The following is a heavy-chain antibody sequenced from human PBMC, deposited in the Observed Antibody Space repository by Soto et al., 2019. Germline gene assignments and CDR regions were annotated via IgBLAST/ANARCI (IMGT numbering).Heavy chain of an antibody. J-gene: IGHJ1*01. D-gene: IGHD6-25*01. CDR3: AGTAAGTLGYFQH. CDR1: GGTFSSYA. CDR2: IIPIFGTA. Sequence: GASVKVSCKASGGTFSSYAISWVRQAPGQGLEWMGGIIPIFGTANYAQKFQGRVTITADESTSTAYMELSSLRSEDTAVYYCAGTAAGTLGYFQHWGQGTLVTVSS. V-gene: IGHV1-69*13.